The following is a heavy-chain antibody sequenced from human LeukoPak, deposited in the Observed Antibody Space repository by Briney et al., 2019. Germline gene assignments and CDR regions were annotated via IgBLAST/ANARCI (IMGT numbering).Heavy chain of an antibody. CDR2: IYTSGST. D-gene: IGHD3-3*01. CDR3: ATGLRFLVTYYYYGMDV. Sequence: PSQTLSLTCTVSGGSISSGSYYWSWIRQPAGKGLEWIGRIYTSGSTNYNPSLKSRVTISVDTSKNQFSLKLSSVTAADTAVYYCATGLRFLVTYYYYGMDVWGQGTTVTVSS. V-gene: IGHV4-61*02. CDR1: GGSISSGSYY. J-gene: IGHJ6*02.